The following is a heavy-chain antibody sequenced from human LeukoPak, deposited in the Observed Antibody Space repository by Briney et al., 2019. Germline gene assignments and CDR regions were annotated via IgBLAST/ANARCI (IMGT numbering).Heavy chain of an antibody. CDR1: GFTFSAYA. V-gene: IGHV3-23*05. CDR2: IDIYSTKT. CDR3: ARDYKADF. Sequence: GGSLRLSCATSGFTFSAYAMTWVRQAPGKGLEWVSAIDIYSTKTNYADSVKGRFTISRDNSKNTLYLQMNSLRGEDTAIYYCARDYKADFWGQGTLVTVSS. J-gene: IGHJ4*02. D-gene: IGHD3-10*01.